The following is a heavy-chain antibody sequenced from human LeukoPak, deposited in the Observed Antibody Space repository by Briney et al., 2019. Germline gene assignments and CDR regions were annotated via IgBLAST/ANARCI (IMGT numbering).Heavy chain of an antibody. Sequence: SETLSLTCTVSGGSISSYYWSWIRQPPGPGLEWIGYIYTSGSTNYNPSLKRRVTISVDTPENQFSLKLSSVTAADTAVYYCARWDYDFWSGYYPVGYYYYMDVWGKGTTVTVSS. J-gene: IGHJ6*03. CDR1: GGSISSYY. V-gene: IGHV4-4*09. CDR2: IYTSGST. CDR3: ARWDYDFWSGYYPVGYYYYMDV. D-gene: IGHD3-3*01.